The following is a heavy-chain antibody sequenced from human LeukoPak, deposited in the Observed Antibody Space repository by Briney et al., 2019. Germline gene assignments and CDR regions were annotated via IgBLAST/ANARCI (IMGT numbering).Heavy chain of an antibody. CDR2: INPNNGGT. V-gene: IGHV1-2*02. CDR3: ARGYSSPVPNFDY. J-gene: IGHJ4*02. Sequence: ASVKVSCKASGYTFTGHYMHWVRQAPGQGLEWMGWINPNNGGTSYAQKFQGRVTMTRDTSITTSYMELPSLTSDDTAAYYCARGYSSPVPNFDYWGQGTLVTVSS. D-gene: IGHD6-13*01. CDR1: GYTFTGHY.